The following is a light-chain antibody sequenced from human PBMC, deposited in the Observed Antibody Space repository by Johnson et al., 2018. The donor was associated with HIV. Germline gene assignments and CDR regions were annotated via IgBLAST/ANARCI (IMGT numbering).Light chain of an antibody. CDR3: GTWDSTLSSHIYV. Sequence: QSVLTQPPSVSAAPGQKVTISCSGSSSNIGNNYISWYQQLPGTAPKLLIFESDKRPSGIPDRFSGSKSGTSATLGITGLQTGDEADYYCGTWDSTLSSHIYVVGTGTKVTVL. CDR2: ESD. V-gene: IGLV1-51*02. J-gene: IGLJ1*01. CDR1: SSNIGNNY.